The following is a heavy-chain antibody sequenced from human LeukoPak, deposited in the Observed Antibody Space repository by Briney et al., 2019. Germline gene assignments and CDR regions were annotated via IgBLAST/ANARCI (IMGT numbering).Heavy chain of an antibody. D-gene: IGHD6-13*01. J-gene: IGHJ4*02. CDR3: ARGLRYSSSWYNFDY. CDR2: ISISSTTI. Sequence: PGGSLRLSCVASGFTFSSSSMNWVRQAPGKGLEWVSYISISSTTIYYADSVKGRFTISRDNAENSLYLQMNSLRDEDTAVYYCARGLRYSSSWYNFDYWGQGTLVTVSS. CDR1: GFTFSSSS. V-gene: IGHV3-48*02.